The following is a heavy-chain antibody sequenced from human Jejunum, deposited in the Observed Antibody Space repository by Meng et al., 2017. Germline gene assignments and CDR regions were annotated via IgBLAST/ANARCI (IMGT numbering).Heavy chain of an antibody. CDR3: ASTPDFGSGAFYTLSLFDR. Sequence: SETLSLTCSVSGASISGYYWTWIRQPAGKRLEWIGRLYTNGTANYNPSLKSRVSMSTDTSKNQFSLKLTSVTDADTAGYYCASTPDFGSGAFYTLSLFDRWGQGTLVTVSS. V-gene: IGHV4-4*07. CDR1: GASISGYY. J-gene: IGHJ5*02. CDR2: LYTNGTA. D-gene: IGHD3-10*01.